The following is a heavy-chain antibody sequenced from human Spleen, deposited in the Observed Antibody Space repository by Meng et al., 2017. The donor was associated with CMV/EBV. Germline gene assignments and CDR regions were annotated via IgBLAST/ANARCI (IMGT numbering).Heavy chain of an antibody. Sequence: SETLSLTCAVSGGSISNNNWWSWVRQPPGKGLEWIGEIYHSGNTNYNPSLRSRVTISVDKSKNQFSLKLSSVTAADTAVYYCARDRGYCSGTSCPGDAFDIWGQGTMVTVSS. D-gene: IGHD2-2*01. J-gene: IGHJ3*02. V-gene: IGHV4-4*02. CDR3: ARDRGYCSGTSCPGDAFDI. CDR1: GGSISNNNW. CDR2: IYHSGNT.